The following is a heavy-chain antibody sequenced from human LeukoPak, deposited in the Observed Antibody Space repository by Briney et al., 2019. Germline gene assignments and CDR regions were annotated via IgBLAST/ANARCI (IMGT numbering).Heavy chain of an antibody. V-gene: IGHV1-69*13. CDR2: IIPMFGTA. J-gene: IGHJ6*03. Sequence: SVKVSCKGSGGTFSSYAISWVRQAPGQGLEWMGGIIPMFGTANYKQKFQGRVTITADESTSTVYMELSSLRSEDTAVYYCARGPPIRGYRYGYDTGYYYSYSMDVWGKGTTVTISS. CDR3: ARGPPIRGYRYGYDTGYYYSYSMDV. CDR1: GGTFSSYA. D-gene: IGHD5-18*01.